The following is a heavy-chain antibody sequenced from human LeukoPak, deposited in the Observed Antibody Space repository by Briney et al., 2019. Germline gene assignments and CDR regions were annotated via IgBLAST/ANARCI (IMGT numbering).Heavy chain of an antibody. CDR1: GYSISSGYY. D-gene: IGHD1-26*01. CDR3: ARKRDGSHFDL. J-gene: IGHJ2*01. Sequence: SETLSLTCTVSGYSISSGYYCGWIRQPPGKGLEWIGSIYHSGSTYYNPSLKSRVTISVDASKNLFSLKLSSVTAADTAVYYCARKRDGSHFDLWGRGSLVTVSS. CDR2: IYHSGST. V-gene: IGHV4-38-2*02.